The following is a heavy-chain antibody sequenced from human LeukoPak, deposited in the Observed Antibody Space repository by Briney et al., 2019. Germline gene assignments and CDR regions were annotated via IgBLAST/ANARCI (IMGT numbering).Heavy chain of an antibody. V-gene: IGHV1-46*01. CDR3: ARTYYGILTGYDRAFEI. CDR1: GYTFTSYY. CDR2: INPSGGST. J-gene: IGHJ3*02. Sequence: ASVKVSCKASGYTFTSYYMHWVRQAPGQGLEWMGIINPSGGSTSYAQKFQGRVTMTRHMSTTTFNMELSRLRSEDTVVYYCARTYYGILTGYDRAFEIWGQGTIVTVSS. D-gene: IGHD3-9*01.